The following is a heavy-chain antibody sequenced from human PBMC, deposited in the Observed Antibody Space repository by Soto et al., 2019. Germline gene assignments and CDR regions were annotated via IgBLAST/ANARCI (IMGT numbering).Heavy chain of an antibody. J-gene: IGHJ4*02. CDR3: ARDAPGVAPY. CDR2: INYRGTT. CDR1: GGSVIDGQTY. Sequence: PSETLSLTCTVSGGSVIDGQTYLNWIRQHPERGLEWMGYINYRGTTNYSPALKSRILISIDTSKNQFSLRLTSVTAADTAVYYCARDAPGVAPYWGQGTLVTVSS. D-gene: IGHD2-15*01. V-gene: IGHV4-31*03.